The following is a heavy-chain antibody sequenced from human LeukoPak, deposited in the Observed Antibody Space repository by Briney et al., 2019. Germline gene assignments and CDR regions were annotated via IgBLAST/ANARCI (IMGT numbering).Heavy chain of an antibody. V-gene: IGHV4-34*01. Sequence: SETLSLTCAVYGGSLSGYYWSWIRQPPGKGLEYIGEINQSGSTNYNPSLRSRVTISVHTSKNQFSLKLSSVTAADTAMYYCARGLAAAASYGMDVWGQGTTVTVSS. D-gene: IGHD6-13*01. CDR2: INQSGST. CDR3: ARGLAAAASYGMDV. J-gene: IGHJ6*02. CDR1: GGSLSGYY.